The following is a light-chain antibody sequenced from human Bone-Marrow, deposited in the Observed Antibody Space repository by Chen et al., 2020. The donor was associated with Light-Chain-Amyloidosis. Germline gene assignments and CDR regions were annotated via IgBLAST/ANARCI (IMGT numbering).Light chain of an antibody. V-gene: IGLV3-21*02. CDR3: REWDRSSDRPV. CDR2: DDS. CDR1: NIGSTS. Sequence: SYVLTQPSSVSVAPGQTATIACGGNNIGSTSVHWYQQTPGQAPLLGVYDDSDRPSGIPERLSGSNSGNTATLSNSMVGAGDEADYDWREWDRSSDRPVFGGGTKLTVL. J-gene: IGLJ3*02.